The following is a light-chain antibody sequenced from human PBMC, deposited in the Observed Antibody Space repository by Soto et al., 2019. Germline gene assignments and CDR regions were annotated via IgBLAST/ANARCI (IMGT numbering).Light chain of an antibody. CDR2: GAS. CDR1: QSVSSN. J-gene: IGKJ5*01. Sequence: QSPSTLSASGGDRVTITWRASQSVSSNLAWYQQKPGQAPRLLISGASRRATGIPDRFSGAGSGTDFTLTISRLEPEDFALYYCQQHDILPITFGQGTRLEIK. V-gene: IGKV3-20*01. CDR3: QQHDILPIT.